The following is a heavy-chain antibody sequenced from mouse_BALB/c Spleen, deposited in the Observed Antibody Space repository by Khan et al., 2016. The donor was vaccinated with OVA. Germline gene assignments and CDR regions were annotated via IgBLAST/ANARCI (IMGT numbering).Heavy chain of an antibody. CDR3: ERDRGYDYGYVAGLAY. D-gene: IGHD1-1*02. CDR2: ISVGGSYT. CDR1: GFTFSDYS. V-gene: IGHV5-4*02. Sequence: EVELVESGGGLVKPGGSLKLSCAASGFTFSDYSMYWVRQTPEKRLEWVATISVGGSYTDYPDSVKGRFTISRDTATNTLYLQMSSLKSVDTAYYYCERDRGYDYGYVAGLAYWGQGTLVTVSA. J-gene: IGHJ3*01.